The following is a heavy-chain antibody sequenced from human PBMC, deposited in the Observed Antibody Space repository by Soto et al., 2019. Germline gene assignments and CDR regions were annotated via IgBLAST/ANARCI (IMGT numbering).Heavy chain of an antibody. CDR1: GYTFTGYY. D-gene: IGHD2-15*01. V-gene: IGHV1-2*04. J-gene: IGHJ6*03. CDR3: ATSIGGYCSGGSCYKDYYYYMDV. Sequence: QVQLVQSGAEVKKPGASVKVSCKASGYTFTGYYMHWVRQAPGQGLEWVGWINPNSGGTNYAQKFKGWVTMTRDTSLSTAYMELSRLRSDDKAVYYCATSIGGYCSGGSCYKDYYYYMDVWGKGTTVTVSS. CDR2: INPNSGGT.